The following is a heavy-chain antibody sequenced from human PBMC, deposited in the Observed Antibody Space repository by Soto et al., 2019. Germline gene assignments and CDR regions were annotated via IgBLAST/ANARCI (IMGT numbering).Heavy chain of an antibody. CDR3: ARDLAWKRGKVGRYYYGMDV. CDR1: GFIFSDYY. V-gene: IGHV3-11*06. CDR2: ISTRSTYT. D-gene: IGHD1-1*01. J-gene: IGHJ6*02. Sequence: QVLLVESGGGLVKAGGFLRLSCAASGFIFSDYYMSWVRQTPGKGLEWVSYISTRSTYTNYADSVKGRFTISRDNTKNSLYLQMDSLRVEDTAVYYCARDLAWKRGKVGRYYYGMDVRGQGTTVTVSS.